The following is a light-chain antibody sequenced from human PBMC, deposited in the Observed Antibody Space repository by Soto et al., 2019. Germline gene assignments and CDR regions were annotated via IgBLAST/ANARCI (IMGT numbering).Light chain of an antibody. J-gene: IGLJ1*01. CDR2: DVW. Sequence: QSALTQPPSASGSPGQSVTISCTGSSSDVGGYNYVSWYQQHPGKAPKLVIYDVWKRPSGVPDRFSGSKSGNTASLTVSGLQAEDEADYYCSSYTGTNNFGVFGPGTKVTVL. CDR1: SSDVGGYNY. CDR3: SSYTGTNNFGV. V-gene: IGLV2-8*01.